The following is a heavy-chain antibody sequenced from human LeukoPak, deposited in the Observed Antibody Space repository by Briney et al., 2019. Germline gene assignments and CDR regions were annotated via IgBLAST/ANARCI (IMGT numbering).Heavy chain of an antibody. CDR1: GFTFRDYF. Sequence: GGSLRLSCAASGFTFRDYFMSWIRQAPGKGLEWVAYTNTASNTIYYADSMKGRFTISRDNAKNSLYLQMNTLRAEDTAVYYRARATYDSSAVDAFDIWGQGTMVTVSP. CDR3: ARATYDSSAVDAFDI. CDR2: TNTASNTI. V-gene: IGHV3-11*01. J-gene: IGHJ3*02. D-gene: IGHD3-22*01.